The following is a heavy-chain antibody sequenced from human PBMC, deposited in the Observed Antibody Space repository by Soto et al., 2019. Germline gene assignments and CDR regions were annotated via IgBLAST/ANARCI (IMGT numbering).Heavy chain of an antibody. CDR3: ARAITGTTTRNYYYGMDV. V-gene: IGHV1-69*13. J-gene: IGHJ6*02. D-gene: IGHD1-20*01. Sequence: GASVKVSCKASGGTFSSYAISWVRQAPGQGLEWMGGIIPIFGTANYAQKFKGRVTITADESTSTAYMELSSLRSEDTAVYYCARAITGTTTRNYYYGMDVWGQGTTVTVSS. CDR1: GGTFSSYA. CDR2: IIPIFGTA.